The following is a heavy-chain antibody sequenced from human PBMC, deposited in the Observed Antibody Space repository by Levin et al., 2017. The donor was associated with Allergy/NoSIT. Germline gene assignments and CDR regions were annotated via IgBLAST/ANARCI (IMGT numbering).Heavy chain of an antibody. V-gene: IGHV3-23*01. Sequence: PGGSLRLSCATSGFSFNTYAINWVRQAPGKGLEWVSGISGSGASTYYADSVKGRFTISRDNYKNTVYLEINSLTAEDTAVYYCAKTIEQRLVLGVEYGLDVWGRGTTVTVSS. J-gene: IGHJ6*02. D-gene: IGHD6-13*01. CDR1: GFSFNTYA. CDR3: AKTIEQRLVLGVEYGLDV. CDR2: ISGSGAST.